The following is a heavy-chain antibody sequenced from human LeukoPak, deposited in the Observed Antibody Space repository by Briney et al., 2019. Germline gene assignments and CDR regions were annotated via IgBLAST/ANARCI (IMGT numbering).Heavy chain of an antibody. CDR3: ARAVPDCSSTSCYVSSSGYYYYGMDV. CDR1: GGSISSYY. V-gene: IGHV4-59*01. J-gene: IGHJ6*02. CDR2: IYYSGST. D-gene: IGHD2-2*01. Sequence: SETLSLTCTVSGGSISSYYWSWIRPPPGKGREWIGYIYYSGSTNYNPSLKSRVTISVDTSKNQFSLKLSSVTAADTAVYYCARAVPDCSSTSCYVSSSGYYYYGMDVWGQGTTVTVSS.